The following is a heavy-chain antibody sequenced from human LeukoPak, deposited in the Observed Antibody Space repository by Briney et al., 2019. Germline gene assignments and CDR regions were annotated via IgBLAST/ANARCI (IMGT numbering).Heavy chain of an antibody. Sequence: SGPTLVNPTQTLTLTCTFSGFSLSTHGVGVGWIRQPPGKALERLALMYWDDDQRYNPSLRSRLTITRDTSQKQVVLTMTNMDPVDTATYYCAHFSYYGYYFDYWGQGTLVTVSS. D-gene: IGHD3-10*01. V-gene: IGHV2-5*02. CDR1: GFSLSTHGVG. CDR2: MYWDDDQ. CDR3: AHFSYYGYYFDY. J-gene: IGHJ4*02.